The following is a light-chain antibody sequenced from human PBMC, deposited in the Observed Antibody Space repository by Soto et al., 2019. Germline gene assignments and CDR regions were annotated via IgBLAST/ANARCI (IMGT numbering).Light chain of an antibody. CDR1: GSDGGDYNS. CDR2: DVS. J-gene: IGLJ3*02. Sequence: QSALTQPPSASGAPGQSVTISCTGTGSDGGDYNSVSWYQQHPGSAPKLVIYDVSKRPSGVPNRFSGSKSGNTASLIVSGLQAEDEADYYCISYADNNNVVFGGGTKVTVL. CDR3: ISYADNNNVV. V-gene: IGLV2-8*01.